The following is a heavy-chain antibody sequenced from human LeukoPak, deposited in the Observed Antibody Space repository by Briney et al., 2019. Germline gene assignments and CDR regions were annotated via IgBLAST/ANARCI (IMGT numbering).Heavy chain of an antibody. CDR2: INSDGSST. D-gene: IGHD3-10*01. Sequence: QPGGSLGLSCAASGFTFSSYWMHWVRQAPGKGLVWVSRINSDGSSTSYADSVKGRFTISRDNAKNTLYLQMNSLRAEDTAVYYCASGGTMVRGVIFYWGQGTLVTVSS. J-gene: IGHJ4*02. CDR1: GFTFSSYW. V-gene: IGHV3-74*01. CDR3: ASGGTMVRGVIFY.